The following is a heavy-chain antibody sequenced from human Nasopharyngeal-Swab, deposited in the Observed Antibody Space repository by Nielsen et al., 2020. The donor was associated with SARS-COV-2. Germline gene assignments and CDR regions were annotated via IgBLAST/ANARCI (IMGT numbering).Heavy chain of an antibody. V-gene: IGHV5-51*01. D-gene: IGHD3-3*01. CDR3: ARHKREDDFWSGYYYYYYYMDV. CDR2: IYPGDSDT. J-gene: IGHJ6*03. CDR1: GYSFTSYW. Sequence: GESLKISCKGSGYSFTSYWIGWVRQMPGKGLEWMGIIYPGDSDTRYSPSFQGQVTISADKSISTAYLQWSSLKASDTAMYYCARHKREDDFWSGYYYYYYYMDVWGKGTTVTVSS.